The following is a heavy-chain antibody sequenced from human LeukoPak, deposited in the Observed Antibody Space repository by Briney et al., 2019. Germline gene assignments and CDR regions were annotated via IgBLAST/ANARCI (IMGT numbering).Heavy chain of an antibody. CDR2: ISGSGGST. D-gene: IGHD1-26*01. CDR1: GFTFSSYA. Sequence: GGSLRLSCAASGFTFSSYAMSWVRQAPGKGLEWVSAISGSGGSTYYADSVKGWFTISRDNSKNTLYLQMNSLRAEDTAVYYCAKSGSSLHSAYWGQGTLVTVSS. J-gene: IGHJ4*02. CDR3: AKSGSSLHSAY. V-gene: IGHV3-23*01.